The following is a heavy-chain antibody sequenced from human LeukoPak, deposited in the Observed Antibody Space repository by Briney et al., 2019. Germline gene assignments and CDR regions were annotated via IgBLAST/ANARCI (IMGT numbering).Heavy chain of an antibody. CDR1: GYSFTSYW. V-gene: IGHV5-51*01. Sequence: PGESFKTPVKGSGYSFTSYWIGWSGRIPGKGRRGLGIFFPGDSDTRTRPSLQGQATISATKSISTAYRQWSSLKATDTPIYFCVRPPWYRSSSDYWGQATLVTVSS. CDR3: VRPPWYRSSSDY. J-gene: IGHJ4*02. D-gene: IGHD6-6*01. CDR2: FFPGDSDT.